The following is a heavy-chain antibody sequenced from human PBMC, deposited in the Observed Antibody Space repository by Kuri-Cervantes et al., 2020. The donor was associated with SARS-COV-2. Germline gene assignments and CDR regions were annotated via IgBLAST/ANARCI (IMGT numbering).Heavy chain of an antibody. V-gene: IGHV5-51*01. CDR1: GYSFTSYW. D-gene: IGHD2-15*01. CDR3: ARLPCGTIFGSGGSCYSSTNYYYYGMDV. J-gene: IGHJ6*02. CDR2: IYPGDSDT. Sequence: KVSCKGSGYSFTSYWIGWVRQMPGKGLEWMGIIYPGDSDTRYSPSFQGQVTISADKSISTAYLQWSSLKASDTAMYCCARLPCGTIFGSGGSCYSSTNYYYYGMDVWGQGTTVTV.